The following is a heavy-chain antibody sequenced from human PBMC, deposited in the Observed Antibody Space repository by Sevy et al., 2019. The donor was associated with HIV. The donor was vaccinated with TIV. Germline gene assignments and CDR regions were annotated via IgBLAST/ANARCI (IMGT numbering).Heavy chain of an antibody. CDR3: ARDKLPPVMVTMVRGALSYFFDY. D-gene: IGHD3-10*01. CDR2: IWYDGTNK. J-gene: IGHJ4*02. CDR1: GFTFSSYG. Sequence: GGSLRLSCAASGFTFSSYGMHWVRQAPDKGLEWVAVIWYDGTNKYYAGSVKGRFTISRDNSKNTLYLQMSSLRAEDTAVYYCARDKLPPVMVTMVRGALSYFFDYWGQGTLVTVSS. V-gene: IGHV3-33*01.